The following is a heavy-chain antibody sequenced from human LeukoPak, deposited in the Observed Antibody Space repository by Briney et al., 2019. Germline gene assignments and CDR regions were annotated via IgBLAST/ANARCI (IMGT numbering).Heavy chain of an antibody. D-gene: IGHD3-3*01. V-gene: IGHV1-69*13. CDR2: IIPIFGTA. J-gene: IGHJ6*02. CDR3: ASAKPRRDFWSGSSYYYYGMDV. CDR1: GGTFSSYA. Sequence: AASVKVSCKASGGTFSSYAISWVRLAPGQGLEWMGGIIPIFGTANYAQKFQGRVTITADESTSTAYMELSSLRSEDTAVYYCASAKPRRDFWSGSSYYYYGMDVWGQGTTVTVSS.